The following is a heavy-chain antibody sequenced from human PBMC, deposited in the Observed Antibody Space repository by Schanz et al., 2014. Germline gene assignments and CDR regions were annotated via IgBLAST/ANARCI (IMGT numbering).Heavy chain of an antibody. V-gene: IGHV1-8*01. CDR3: AGAFDSSGYYFDY. CDR2: MNPNSGDT. J-gene: IGHJ4*02. D-gene: IGHD3-22*01. Sequence: QVQLVQSGAEVKKPGASVKVSCRASGYPFTSDDITWVRQAPGQGLEWMGWMNPNSGDTGYPRKFQDRVTMTRNTSISTAYMELNSLTSEDTAVYYCAGAFDSSGYYFDYWGQGTLVTVSS. CDR1: GYPFTSDD.